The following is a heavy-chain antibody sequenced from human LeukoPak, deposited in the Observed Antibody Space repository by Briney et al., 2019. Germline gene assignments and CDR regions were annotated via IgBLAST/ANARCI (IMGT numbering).Heavy chain of an antibody. CDR3: ATGGCSSTSCPRQ. D-gene: IGHD2-2*01. Sequence: ASVKVSCKVSGYTLTELSMHWVRQAPGKGLEWMGGFDPEDGETIYAQKFQGRVTMTEDTSTDTAYMELSSPRSEDTAVYYCATGGCSSTSCPRQWGQGTLVTVSS. V-gene: IGHV1-24*01. CDR2: FDPEDGET. CDR1: GYTLTELS. J-gene: IGHJ4*02.